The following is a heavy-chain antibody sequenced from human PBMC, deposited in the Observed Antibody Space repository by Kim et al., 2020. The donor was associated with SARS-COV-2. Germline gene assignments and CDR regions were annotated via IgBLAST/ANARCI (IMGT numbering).Heavy chain of an antibody. CDR3: ARPRGGNYAFDI. Sequence: GGSLRLSCAASGFTFSSYGMHWVRQAPGKGLEWVAVIWYDGSNKYYADSVKGRFTISRDNSKNTLYLQMNSLRAEDTAVYYCARPRGGNYAFDIWGQGTMVTVSS. J-gene: IGHJ3*02. CDR1: GFTFSSYG. V-gene: IGHV3-33*01. CDR2: IWYDGSNK. D-gene: IGHD1-7*01.